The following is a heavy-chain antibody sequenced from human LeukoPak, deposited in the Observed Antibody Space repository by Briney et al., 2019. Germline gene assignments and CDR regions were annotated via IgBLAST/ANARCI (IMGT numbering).Heavy chain of an antibody. D-gene: IGHD3-10*01. Sequence: GGSLRLSCAASGFTFSDYYMSWIRQAPGKGLEWVSYISNSGSIIKYADSVKGRFTNSRDNAKNSLYLQINSLRAEDTAVYYCAREHAGVSAFDIWGQETLVTVSS. CDR1: GFTFSDYY. J-gene: IGHJ3*02. V-gene: IGHV3-11*01. CDR3: AREHAGVSAFDI. CDR2: ISNSGSII.